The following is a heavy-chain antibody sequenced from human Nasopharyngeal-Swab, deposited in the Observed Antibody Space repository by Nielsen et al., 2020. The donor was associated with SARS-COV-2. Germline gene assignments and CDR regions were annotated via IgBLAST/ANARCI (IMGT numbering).Heavy chain of an antibody. J-gene: IGHJ4*02. D-gene: IGHD6-13*01. Sequence: SETLSLTCAAYGGSFSGYYWSWIRQPPGKGLEWIGEINHSGSTNYNPSLKSRVTISVDTSKNQFSLKLSSVTAADTAVYYCARGEGAAAGTTLDFDYWGQGTLVTVSS. CDR2: INHSGST. V-gene: IGHV4-34*01. CDR3: ARGEGAAAGTTLDFDY. CDR1: GGSFSGYY.